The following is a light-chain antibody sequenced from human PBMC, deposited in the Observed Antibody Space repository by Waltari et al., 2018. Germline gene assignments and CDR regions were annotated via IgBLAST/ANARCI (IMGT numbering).Light chain of an antibody. CDR2: LGS. J-gene: IGKJ2*01. V-gene: IGKV2-28*01. CDR3: MQALQTPT. CDR1: QSLLHSNCSNH. Sequence: DIVMTQSPLSLPVTPGEPASISCRSSQSLLHSNCSNHLDWYLQKPGQSPQLLIYLGSNRASGVPDRFSGSGSGTDFTLKISRVEAEDVGVYYCMQALQTPTFGQGTKLEIK.